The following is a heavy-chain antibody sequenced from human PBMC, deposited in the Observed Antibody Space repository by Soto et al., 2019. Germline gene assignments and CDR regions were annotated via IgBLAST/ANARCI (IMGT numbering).Heavy chain of an antibody. D-gene: IGHD4-17*01. CDR1: GGSFSDYY. CDR2: INHSGST. CDR3: ARANGDFSY. J-gene: IGHJ4*02. Sequence: KASETLSLTCAVYGGSFSDYYWSWIRQPPGKGLEWIGEINHSGSTNYNPSLKSRVTISVDTSKNQFSLNLSSVTAADTAVYYCARANGDFSYWGQGTLVTVSS. V-gene: IGHV4-34*01.